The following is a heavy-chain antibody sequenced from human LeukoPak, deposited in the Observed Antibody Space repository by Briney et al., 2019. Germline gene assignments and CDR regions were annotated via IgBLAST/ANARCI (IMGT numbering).Heavy chain of an antibody. CDR1: GYTFTGYY. J-gene: IGHJ3*02. Sequence: ASVKVSCKASGYTFTGYYMHWVRQAPGQGLEWMGWINPNSGGTNYAQKFQGRVTMTRDTSISTAYMELSRLRSDDTAVYYCARGSWSDRGAFDIWGQGTMVTVSS. CDR3: ARGSWSDRGAFDI. V-gene: IGHV1-2*02. CDR2: INPNSGGT. D-gene: IGHD1-1*01.